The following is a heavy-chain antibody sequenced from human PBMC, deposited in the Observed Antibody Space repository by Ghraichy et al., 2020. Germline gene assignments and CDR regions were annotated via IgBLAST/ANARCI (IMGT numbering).Heavy chain of an antibody. CDR1: GFTFSSYA. J-gene: IGHJ6*02. D-gene: IGHD6-19*01. CDR3: AMSGIAVALYYYYGMDV. CDR2: ISGSGGST. V-gene: IGHV3-23*01. Sequence: GGSLRLSCAASGFTFSSYAMSWVRQAPGKWLEWVSAISGSGGSTYYADSVKGRFTISRENSKNTLYLQMNSLRAEDTAVYYCAMSGIAVALYYYYGMDVWGQGTTVTVSS.